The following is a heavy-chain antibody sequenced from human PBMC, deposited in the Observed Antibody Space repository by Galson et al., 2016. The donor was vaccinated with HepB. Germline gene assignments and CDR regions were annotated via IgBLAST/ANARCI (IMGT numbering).Heavy chain of an antibody. V-gene: IGHV3-9*01. CDR3: SKGHGVSLTYFLDS. Sequence: SLRLSCAGSGFTFDDAAMHWVRQRPGKGLEWVSGINYNSGDVAYADSVKGRFTISRDNAKNSLYLQMSSLRPEDTALYYCSKGHGVSLTYFLDSWGQGSLVAVSS. CDR2: INYNSGDV. CDR1: GFTFDDAA. J-gene: IGHJ4*02. D-gene: IGHD4-17*01.